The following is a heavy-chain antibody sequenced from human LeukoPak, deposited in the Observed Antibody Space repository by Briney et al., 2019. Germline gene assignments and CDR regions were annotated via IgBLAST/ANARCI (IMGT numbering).Heavy chain of an antibody. D-gene: IGHD2-21*02. J-gene: IGHJ4*02. Sequence: ASVKVSCKASGYTFTMYDINWVRQASGQGLEWMTWINPDTGDKGYARKFQDRVTITTDTSISTAYMELSSLSSEDTAVYFCARTTSMTASGYDYWGQGTLVTVSS. CDR1: GYTFTMYD. CDR2: INPDTGDK. V-gene: IGHV1-8*03. CDR3: ARTTSMTASGYDY.